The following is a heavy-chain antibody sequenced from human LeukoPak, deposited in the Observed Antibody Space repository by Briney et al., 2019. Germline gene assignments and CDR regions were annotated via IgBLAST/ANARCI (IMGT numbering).Heavy chain of an antibody. D-gene: IGHD6-19*01. CDR1: GYSISSGYY. CDR3: ARGGGSGWPRGKYFQH. Sequence: SETLSLTCTVSGYSISSGYYWGWIRQPPGKGLEWIGSIYHSGSTYYNPSLKSRVTISVDTSKNQFSLKLSSVTAADTAVYYCARGGGSGWPRGKYFQHWGQGTLVTVSS. V-gene: IGHV4-38-2*02. CDR2: IYHSGST. J-gene: IGHJ1*01.